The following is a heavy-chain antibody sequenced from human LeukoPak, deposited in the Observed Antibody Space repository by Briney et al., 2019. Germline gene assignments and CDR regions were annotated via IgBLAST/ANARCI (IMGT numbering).Heavy chain of an antibody. V-gene: IGHV3-7*01. D-gene: IGHD3-10*01. J-gene: IGHJ4*02. CDR1: GFTFTTYW. CDR3: AKVAKYYYGSETYYFFEH. Sequence: GGSLRLSCAASGFTFTTYWMSWVRQLPGKGLEWVANINQDGTEKCYVDSVKGRFTISRDNAKNSLDLQMNSLRVEDTGIYYCAKVAKYYYGSETYYFFEHWGQGTPVTASS. CDR2: INQDGTEK.